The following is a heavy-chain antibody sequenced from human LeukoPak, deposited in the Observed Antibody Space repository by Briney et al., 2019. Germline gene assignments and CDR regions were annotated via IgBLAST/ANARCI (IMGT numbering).Heavy chain of an antibody. CDR1: GFTFSSYA. V-gene: IGHV3-23*01. CDR2: ISGSESSS. J-gene: IGHJ6*03. Sequence: GGSLRLSCAVSGFTFSSYAMSWVRQAPGKGLEWVSVISGSESSSYYADSVKGRFTISRDNSNNPLNLQMNSLRAEDTAIYYCAKDLADRPNFYYYYMDVWGKGTTVTVSS. CDR3: AKDLADRPNFYYYYMDV. D-gene: IGHD6-6*01.